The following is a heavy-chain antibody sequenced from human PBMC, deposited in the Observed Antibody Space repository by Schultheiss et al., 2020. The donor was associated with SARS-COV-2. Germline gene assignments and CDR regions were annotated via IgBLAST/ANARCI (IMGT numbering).Heavy chain of an antibody. J-gene: IGHJ4*01. D-gene: IGHD1-26*01. CDR2: IIPIFGIA. V-gene: IGHV1-69*13. Sequence: SVKVSCKASGYTFTSYAMNWVRQAPGQGLEWMGGIIPIFGIANYAQKFQGRVTITADESTSTAYMELRSLRSDDTAVYYCARVLGLVGASPFDSWGQGTLVTVSS. CDR1: GYTFTSYA. CDR3: ARVLGLVGASPFDS.